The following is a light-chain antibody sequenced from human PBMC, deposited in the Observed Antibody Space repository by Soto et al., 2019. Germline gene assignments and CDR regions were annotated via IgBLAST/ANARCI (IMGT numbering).Light chain of an antibody. Sequence: DIQMTQSPSSLSASVGDIVTITCRASENIAKYLNWYQQKQGKAPKILIYGASSLQSGVPSRFSGSGSGTDFTLTISSLQPEDFAIYYCQQSFSTHALTFGGGTKVDIK. V-gene: IGKV1-39*01. J-gene: IGKJ4*01. CDR3: QQSFSTHALT. CDR1: ENIAKY. CDR2: GAS.